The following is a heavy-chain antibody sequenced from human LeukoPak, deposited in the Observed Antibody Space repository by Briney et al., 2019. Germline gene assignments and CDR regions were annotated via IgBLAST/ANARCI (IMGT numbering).Heavy chain of an antibody. CDR3: AKESCSGGSCYIFDY. CDR1: GFTFSDYS. Sequence: PGGSLRLSCTASGFTFSDYSMNWVRQPPGKGLEWIGEINHSGSTNYNPSLKSRVTISVDTSKNQFSLKLSSVTAADTAVYYCAKESCSGGSCYIFDYWGQGTLVTVSS. CDR2: INHSGST. J-gene: IGHJ4*02. V-gene: IGHV4-34*01. D-gene: IGHD2-15*01.